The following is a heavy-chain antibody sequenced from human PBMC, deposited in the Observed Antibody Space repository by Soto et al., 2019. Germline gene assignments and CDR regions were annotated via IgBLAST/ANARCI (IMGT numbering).Heavy chain of an antibody. V-gene: IGHV1-69*02. D-gene: IGHD2-15*01. Sequence: ASVKVSCKASGGTFSSYTISWVRQAPGQGLEWTGRIIPILGIANYAQKFQGRVTITADKSTSTAYMELSSLRSEDTAVYYCARAANSNYYYYYMDVWGKGTTVTVSS. J-gene: IGHJ6*03. CDR2: IIPILGIA. CDR3: ARAANSNYYYYYMDV. CDR1: GGTFSSYT.